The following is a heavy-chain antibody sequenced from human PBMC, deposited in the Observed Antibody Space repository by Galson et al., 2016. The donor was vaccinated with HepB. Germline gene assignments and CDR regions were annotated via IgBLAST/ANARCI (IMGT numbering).Heavy chain of an antibody. CDR2: MYSVCAT. D-gene: IGHD1-26*01. CDR3: VRGSAFDT. V-gene: IGHV3-53*01. CDR1: GFSVDGDF. Sequence: SLRLSCAAAGFSVDGDFMTWVRQAPGKGLERVSHMYSVCATFYADSVQGRFIMSRDVSMSTLYLQMNSLTVGDTAVYYCVRGSAFDTWGPGTLVTVSS. J-gene: IGHJ3*02.